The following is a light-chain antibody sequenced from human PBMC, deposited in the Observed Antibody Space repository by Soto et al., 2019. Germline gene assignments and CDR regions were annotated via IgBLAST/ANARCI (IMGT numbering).Light chain of an antibody. CDR3: GTWDSSLSGYV. V-gene: IGLV2-14*01. CDR1: SSDVGGYNY. CDR2: DVS. J-gene: IGLJ1*01. Sequence: QSVLTQPASVSGSPGQSITISCTGTSSDVGGYNYVSWYQQHPGKAPKFMIYDVSNRPSGIPDRFSGSTSGTSATLGITGLQTGDEAGYYCGTWDSSLSGYVFATGTKVTV.